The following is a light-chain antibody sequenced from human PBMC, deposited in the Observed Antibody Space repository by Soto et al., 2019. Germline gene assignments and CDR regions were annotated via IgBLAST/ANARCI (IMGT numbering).Light chain of an antibody. V-gene: IGKV3-15*01. CDR3: QQYNNWPRT. CDR2: DAS. CDR1: QTVMNN. J-gene: IGKJ1*01. Sequence: VLTQSPGTLSVSPGDRATLSCRASQTVMNNLAWYQQKPGQAPSLLVFDASTRATGIPARFSGSGSGTEFTLTISSLQSEDFAVYYCQQYNNWPRTFGQGTKVEI.